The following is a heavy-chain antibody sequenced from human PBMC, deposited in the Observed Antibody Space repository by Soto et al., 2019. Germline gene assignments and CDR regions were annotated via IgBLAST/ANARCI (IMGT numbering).Heavy chain of an antibody. CDR2: ISGSGSKT. V-gene: IGHV3-23*01. CDR1: GFTFSDFV. Sequence: GGSLRLSCVASGFTFSDFVMSWFRQTPETGLEWVSSISGSGSKTNYAESVKGRFTISRDNAMNMVFLQVNGLIVADTAVYYCARHYDSSGYYRTPDDYWGQGTLVTVSS. D-gene: IGHD3-22*01. CDR3: ARHYDSSGYYRTPDDY. J-gene: IGHJ4*02.